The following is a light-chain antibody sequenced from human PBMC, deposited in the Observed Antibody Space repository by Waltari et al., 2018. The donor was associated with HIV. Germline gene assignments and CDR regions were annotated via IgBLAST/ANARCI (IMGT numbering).Light chain of an antibody. CDR3: QQYGSSLT. CDR2: DAS. V-gene: IGKV3-20*01. J-gene: IGKJ4*01. Sequence: EIVLTQSPAAFSLSPGQRVTLSCTVSQSVDSNYLAWYQQKPCQAPRLLIYDASSRASGVPDKCRGSGSGTDFTLILSRVEPEDFATYFCQQYGSSLTFGGGTRVEIK. CDR1: QSVDSNY.